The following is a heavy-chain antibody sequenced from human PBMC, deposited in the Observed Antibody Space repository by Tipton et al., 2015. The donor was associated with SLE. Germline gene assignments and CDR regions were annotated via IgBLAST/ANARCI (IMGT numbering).Heavy chain of an antibody. J-gene: IGHJ4*02. CDR3: ARDASLSIVGAAPFDY. Sequence: SLRLSCAASGFTFSDYYMSWIRQAPGKGLEWVSFISSSGSTIYYADSVKGRFTISRDNAKNSLHLKMNSLRAEDTAVYYCARDASLSIVGAAPFDYWGQGTLVTVSS. V-gene: IGHV3-11*01. CDR1: GFTFSDYY. D-gene: IGHD1-26*01. CDR2: ISSSGSTI.